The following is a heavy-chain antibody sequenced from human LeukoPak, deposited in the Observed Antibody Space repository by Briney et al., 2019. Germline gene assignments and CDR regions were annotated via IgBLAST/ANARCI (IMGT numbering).Heavy chain of an antibody. CDR1: GFTFSSYS. Sequence: GGSLRLSCAASGFTFSSYSMNWVRQAPGKGLEWVSSISSSSGIIFYADSVKGRFIISRDNAKNSLYLQMNSLRAEDTAVYYCARGSIVVVPAVPFDPWGQGTLVTVSS. V-gene: IGHV3-21*04. D-gene: IGHD2-2*01. J-gene: IGHJ5*02. CDR3: ARGSIVVVPAVPFDP. CDR2: ISSSSGII.